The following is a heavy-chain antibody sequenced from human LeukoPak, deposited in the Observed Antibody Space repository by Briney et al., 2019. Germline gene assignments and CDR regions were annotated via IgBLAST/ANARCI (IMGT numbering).Heavy chain of an antibody. D-gene: IGHD1-26*01. CDR3: AREHSGSYAVDY. CDR1: GFTFSSYS. J-gene: IGHJ4*02. Sequence: GGSLRLSCAASGFTFSSYSMNWVRQAPGKGLEWVSYISSSSSTIYYADSVKGRFTISRDNSENKLYLQMNSLRAEDTALYYCAREHSGSYAVDYWGQGTLVTVSS. V-gene: IGHV3-48*04. CDR2: ISSSSSTI.